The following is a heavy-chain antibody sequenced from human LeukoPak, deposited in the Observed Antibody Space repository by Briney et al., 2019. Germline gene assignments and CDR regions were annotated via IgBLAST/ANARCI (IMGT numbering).Heavy chain of an antibody. CDR3: ARGYESSGYLYGY. Sequence: SETLSLTCTVSGGSISSSSYYWGWIRQPPGKGLEWIGSMYYSGSTYYNPSLKSRVTISVDTSKNQFSLKLSSVTAADTAVYYCARGYESSGYLYGYWGQGTLVTVSS. CDR2: MYYSGST. D-gene: IGHD3-22*01. J-gene: IGHJ4*02. V-gene: IGHV4-39*01. CDR1: GGSISSSSYY.